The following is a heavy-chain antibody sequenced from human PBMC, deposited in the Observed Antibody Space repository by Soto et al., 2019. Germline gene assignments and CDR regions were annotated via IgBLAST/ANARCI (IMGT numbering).Heavy chain of an antibody. J-gene: IGHJ3*02. CDR3: ARQLDTAMVGDAFDI. V-gene: IGHV3-30-3*01. D-gene: IGHD5-18*01. CDR1: GFTFSSYA. CDR2: ISYDGSNK. Sequence: GGSLRLSCAASGFTFSSYAMHWVRQAPGKGVEWVAVISYDGSNKYYADSVKGRFTISRDNSKNTLYLQMNSLRAEDTAVYYCARQLDTAMVGDAFDIWGQGTMVTVSS.